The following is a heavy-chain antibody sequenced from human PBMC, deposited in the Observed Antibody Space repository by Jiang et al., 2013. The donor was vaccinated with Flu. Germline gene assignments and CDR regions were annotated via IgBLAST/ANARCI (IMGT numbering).Heavy chain of an antibody. CDR3: ARAGYNYGDYGLAFDY. V-gene: IGHV1-46*01. Sequence: SGAEVKQPGASVKVSCQASGYSSTSYYIHWVRQAPGQGLEWMGIINPSGGSTRYAQKFQGRVTMTRDTSTTTFYMELSSLRSEDTALYYCARAGYNYGDYGLAFDYWGQGTLVTVSS. CDR1: GYSSTSYY. D-gene: IGHD4-17*01. CDR2: INPSGGST. J-gene: IGHJ4*02.